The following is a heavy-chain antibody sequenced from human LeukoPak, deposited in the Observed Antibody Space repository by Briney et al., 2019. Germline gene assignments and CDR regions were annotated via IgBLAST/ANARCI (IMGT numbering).Heavy chain of an antibody. CDR3: ARAKLGYCSGGSCYQWFDP. Sequence: PSETLSLTCTVSGGSINSYYWSWIRQPPGKGLEWIGYIYYSGSTNYNPSLKSRVTISVDTSKNQFSLKLSSVTAADTAVYYCARAKLGYCSGGSCYQWFDPWGQGTLVTVSS. CDR1: GGSINSYY. CDR2: IYYSGST. V-gene: IGHV4-59*01. J-gene: IGHJ5*02. D-gene: IGHD2-15*01.